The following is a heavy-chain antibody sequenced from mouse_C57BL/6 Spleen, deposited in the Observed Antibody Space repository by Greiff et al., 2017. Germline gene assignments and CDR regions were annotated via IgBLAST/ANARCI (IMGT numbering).Heavy chain of an antibody. CDR2: IRNKANNHAE. D-gene: IGHD3-2*02. CDR1: GFTFSDAW. CDR3: SRGDSSGLFAY. Sequence: EVKVEESGGGLVQPGGSMKLSCAASGFTFSDAWMDWVRQSPEKGLEWVAEIRNKANNHAEYYAESVKWRFTISRDDSKSSVYLQINSLRAEDTGIYYCSRGDSSGLFAYWGQGTLVTVSA. J-gene: IGHJ3*01. V-gene: IGHV6-6*01.